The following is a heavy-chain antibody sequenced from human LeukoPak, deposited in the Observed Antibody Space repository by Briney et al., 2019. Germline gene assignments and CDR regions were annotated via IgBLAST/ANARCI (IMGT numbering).Heavy chain of an antibody. Sequence: SQTLSLTCTVSGGSISSGDYYWSWIRQPPGKGLEWIGSIYYSGSTYYNPSLKSRVTISVDTSKNQFSLKLSSVTAADTAVYYCGGYYNVVNWFDPWGQGTLVTVSS. CDR2: IYYSGST. V-gene: IGHV4-39*01. D-gene: IGHD3-10*01. J-gene: IGHJ5*02. CDR3: GGYYNVVNWFDP. CDR1: GGSISSGDYY.